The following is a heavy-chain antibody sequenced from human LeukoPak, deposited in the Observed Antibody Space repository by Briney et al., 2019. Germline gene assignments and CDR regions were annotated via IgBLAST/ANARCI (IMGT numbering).Heavy chain of an antibody. CDR3: AYSIAAAGTNFDY. Sequence: GASVKVSCKASGGTFSSYAISWVRQAPGQGLEWMGGIIPIFGAPNYAQKFQGRVTITADKSTSTAYMELSSLRSEDTAVYYCAYSIAAAGTNFDYWGQGTLVTVSS. CDR1: GGTFSSYA. J-gene: IGHJ4*02. CDR2: IIPIFGAP. D-gene: IGHD6-13*01. V-gene: IGHV1-69*06.